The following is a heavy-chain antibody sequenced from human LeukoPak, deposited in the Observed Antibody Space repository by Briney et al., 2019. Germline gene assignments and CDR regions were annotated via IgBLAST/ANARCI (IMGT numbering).Heavy chain of an antibody. D-gene: IGHD2-8*01. J-gene: IGHJ4*02. Sequence: PSQTLSLTCTVSGGSISSGGYYWSWIRQPPGKGLEWIGNINYSGSTNYNPSLKSRVTISVDTSKNQFSLRLSSLTAADTALYYCARAPNWAYFDDWGQGTLVTVSS. CDR2: INYSGST. CDR3: ARAPNWAYFDD. CDR1: GGSISSGGYY. V-gene: IGHV4-61*08.